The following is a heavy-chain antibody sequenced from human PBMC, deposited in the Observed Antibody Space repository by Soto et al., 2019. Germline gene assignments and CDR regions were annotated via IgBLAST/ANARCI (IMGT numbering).Heavy chain of an antibody. CDR2: IWDDGSNK. Sequence: QVQLVESGGGVVQPGRSLRLSCAASGFTFSSYGMHWVRQAPGKGLEWVAVIWDDGSNKYYADSVKGRFTISRDNSKNTLYLQMNSLRAEDTAVYYCAREWEDSGSYYYYYGMAVWGQGTTVTVSS. J-gene: IGHJ6*02. CDR1: GFTFSSYG. V-gene: IGHV3-33*01. CDR3: AREWEDSGSYYYYYGMAV. D-gene: IGHD1-26*01.